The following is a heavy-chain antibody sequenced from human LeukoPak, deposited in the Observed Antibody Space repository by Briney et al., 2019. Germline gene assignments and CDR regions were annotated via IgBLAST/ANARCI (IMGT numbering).Heavy chain of an antibody. CDR3: ARGSASLRSVIVDLDI. CDR1: GFTFSRYA. J-gene: IGHJ3*02. D-gene: IGHD1-26*01. Sequence: PGGSLRLSCTASGFTFSRYAIHWVRQAPGKGLEWVAVISYEGSNKYYAASVKGRFSISRDNSQNTLFLQMNSLRAEDTAVYYCARGSASLRSVIVDLDIWGQGTMVTVSS. V-gene: IGHV3-30-3*01. CDR2: ISYEGSNK.